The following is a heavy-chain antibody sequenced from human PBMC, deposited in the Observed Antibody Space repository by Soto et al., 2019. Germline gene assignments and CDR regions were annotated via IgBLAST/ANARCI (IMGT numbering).Heavy chain of an antibody. CDR1: GFSLSTSGVG. D-gene: IGHD2-15*01. Sequence: QITLKESGPPLVKPTQTLTLTCTFSGFSLSTSGVGVGWIRQPPGKALEWLALIYWDNNKRYSPSLKSRLTLTQHTSNNQVVLTMTNMDPVETAPYYCAQRWYCRGGSCYYSNWFDPWGQGTLVTVSS. CDR3: AQRWYCRGGSCYYSNWFDP. CDR2: IYWDNNK. V-gene: IGHV2-5*02. J-gene: IGHJ5*02.